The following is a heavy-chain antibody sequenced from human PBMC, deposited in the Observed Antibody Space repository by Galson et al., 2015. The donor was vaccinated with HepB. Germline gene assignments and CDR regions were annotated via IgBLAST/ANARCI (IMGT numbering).Heavy chain of an antibody. CDR1: GFTFSSYW. D-gene: IGHD1-26*01. V-gene: IGHV3-7*01. CDR3: AKFGPREARDY. J-gene: IGHJ4*02. CDR2: IKQDGGKI. Sequence: SLRLSCAASGFTFSSYWMSWVRQAPGKGLEWVANIKQDGGKIYYVDSVKGRFTVSRDNAKNSLYLQMDSLRVEDSAVYYCAKFGPREARDYWGQGTLVTVTS.